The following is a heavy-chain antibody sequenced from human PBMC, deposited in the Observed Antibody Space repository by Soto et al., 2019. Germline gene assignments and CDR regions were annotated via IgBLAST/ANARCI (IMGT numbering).Heavy chain of an antibody. D-gene: IGHD1-26*01. Sequence: EVQLLESGGGLVQPGGSLRLSCAASGFTFSSYAMSWVRQAPGKGLEWVSAISGSGGSTYYADSVKGRFTISRDNSKNTLYLQMNSLKTDDTAVYYCARRRRRSGNYADAIDIWGQGTMVTVSS. CDR1: GFTFSSYA. V-gene: IGHV3-23*01. CDR2: ISGSGGST. CDR3: ARRRRRSGNYADAIDI. J-gene: IGHJ3*02.